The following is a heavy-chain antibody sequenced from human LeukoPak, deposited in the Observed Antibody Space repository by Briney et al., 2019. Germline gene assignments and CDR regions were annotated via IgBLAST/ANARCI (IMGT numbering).Heavy chain of an antibody. CDR1: GFTFSSYW. V-gene: IGHV3-74*01. Sequence: GGSLRLSCAASGFTFSSYWMHWVRQTPGKGLVWVSRINSDGGSTVSADSVKGRFTISRDNAMNTLYLQMNSLRAEDTAVYYCARDLRSPSDTNIAIDYWGQGTLVTVSS. CDR3: ARDLRSPSDTNIAIDY. J-gene: IGHJ4*02. CDR2: INSDGGST.